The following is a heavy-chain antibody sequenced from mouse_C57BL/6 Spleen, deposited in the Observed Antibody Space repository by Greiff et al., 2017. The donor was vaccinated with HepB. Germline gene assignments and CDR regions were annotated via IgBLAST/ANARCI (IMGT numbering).Heavy chain of an antibody. Sequence: EVQLQQSGAELVRPGASVKLSCTASGFNIKDDYMHWVKQRPEQGLEWIGWIDPENGDTEYASKYQGKATITADTSSNTAYLQLSRLTSEDTAVCYCTSGSSGRFAYWGRGTLVTVS. D-gene: IGHD3-2*02. CDR1: GFNIKDDY. J-gene: IGHJ3*01. V-gene: IGHV14-4*01. CDR2: IDPENGDT. CDR3: TSGSSGRFAY.